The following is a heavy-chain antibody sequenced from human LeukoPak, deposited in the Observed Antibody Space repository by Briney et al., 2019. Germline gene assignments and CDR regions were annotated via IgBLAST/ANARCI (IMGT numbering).Heavy chain of an antibody. V-gene: IGHV1-69*13. Sequence: SVKVSCKASGGTFNNFAISWVRQAPGQGLEWVGGIIPMSGTANYPQKFQGRVTITADESTSTAYMELSSLRSEDTAVYYCARSFYRGVHYFDYWGQGTLVTVSS. CDR1: GGTFNNFA. D-gene: IGHD2/OR15-2a*01. CDR3: ARSFYRGVHYFDY. J-gene: IGHJ4*02. CDR2: IIPMSGTA.